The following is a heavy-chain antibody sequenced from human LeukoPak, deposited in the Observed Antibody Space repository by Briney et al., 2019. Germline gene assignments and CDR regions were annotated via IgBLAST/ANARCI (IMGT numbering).Heavy chain of an antibody. V-gene: IGHV4-39*01. CDR1: GGSIISTNYY. D-gene: IGHD3-3*01. CDR3: ARQRTSGSASNLRVAQIDS. Sequence: SETLSLTCTVSGGSIISTNYYWGWFRQPPGTGLEWIGSMYYSGSTHYNPSLKSRATISVDTSKNQISLKVSSVTAADSALYFCARQRTSGSASNLRVAQIDSWGQGTLVTVSS. CDR2: MYYSGST. J-gene: IGHJ4*02.